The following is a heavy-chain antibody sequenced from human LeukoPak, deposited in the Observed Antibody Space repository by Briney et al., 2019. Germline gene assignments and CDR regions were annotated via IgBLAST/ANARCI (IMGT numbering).Heavy chain of an antibody. V-gene: IGHV1-18*01. CDR3: ARAFFLVPTGLDYYYYYMDV. J-gene: IGHJ6*03. Sequence: ASVKVSCKASGYTFTSYGISWVRQAPGQGLEWMGWISAYNGNTNYAQKLQGRVTMTTDTSTSTAYMELRSLRSDDTAVYYFARAFFLVPTGLDYYYYYMDVWGKGTTVTVSS. CDR2: ISAYNGNT. D-gene: IGHD1-1*01. CDR1: GYTFTSYG.